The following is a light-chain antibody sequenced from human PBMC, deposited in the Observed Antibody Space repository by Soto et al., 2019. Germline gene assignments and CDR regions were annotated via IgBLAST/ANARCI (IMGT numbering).Light chain of an antibody. Sequence: DIQMTQSPSSLSASVGDRVTITCRASQSISSYLNWYQQKPGKAPKLLIYAASSLQSGVPSRFSGSGSGTDFPLTISSLQPEDFATYYCQQSYSTPRTFGPGTIVDIK. J-gene: IGKJ3*01. CDR3: QQSYSTPRT. CDR1: QSISSY. CDR2: AAS. V-gene: IGKV1-39*01.